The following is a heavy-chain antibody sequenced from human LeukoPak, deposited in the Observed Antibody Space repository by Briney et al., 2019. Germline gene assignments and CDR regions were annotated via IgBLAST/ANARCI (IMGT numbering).Heavy chain of an antibody. J-gene: IGHJ4*02. D-gene: IGHD4-11*01. CDR3: ARVGYTVPDY. V-gene: IGHV3-48*01. Sequence: GGSLRLSCAASGFTFSSYSMNWVRQAPGKGLEWVSYISSSSSTIYYADSVKGRFIISRDNAKNSLYLQMNSLRAEDTAVYYCARVGYTVPDYWGQGTLVTVSS. CDR2: ISSSSSTI. CDR1: GFTFSSYS.